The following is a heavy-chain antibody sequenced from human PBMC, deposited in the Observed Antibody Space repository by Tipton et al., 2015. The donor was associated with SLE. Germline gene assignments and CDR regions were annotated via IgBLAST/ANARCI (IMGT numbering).Heavy chain of an antibody. CDR1: GASISSDSYY. CDR3: AREAWGHAFDI. CDR2: IYSSGST. J-gene: IGHJ3*02. D-gene: IGHD2-21*01. Sequence: LRLSCTVSGASISSDSYYWSWIRQPAGKGMEWIGHIYSSGSTNYNPSLKSRVTNYNPSLRSRVTISVDTSKNQFSLKLSSVTAADTAVYYCAREAWGHAFDIWGQGTMVTVSS. V-gene: IGHV4-61*09.